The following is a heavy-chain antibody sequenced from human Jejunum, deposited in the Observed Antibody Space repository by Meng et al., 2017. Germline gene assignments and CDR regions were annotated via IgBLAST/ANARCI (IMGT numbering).Heavy chain of an antibody. Sequence: GESLKISCAASGFTSRNYAMHWVRQGPGKGLEWVAVISADGSEEFYADSVRGRFTVSRDNSKSTLYLQVNSLRVDDTAVYYCARAPGYCSGGSCFPCDYWGQGTLVTVSS. D-gene: IGHD2-15*01. J-gene: IGHJ4*02. CDR1: GFTSRNYA. CDR3: ARAPGYCSGGSCFPCDY. V-gene: IGHV3-30*04. CDR2: ISADGSEE.